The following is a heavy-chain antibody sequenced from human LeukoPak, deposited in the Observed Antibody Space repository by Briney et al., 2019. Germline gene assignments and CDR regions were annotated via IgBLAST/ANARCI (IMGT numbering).Heavy chain of an antibody. D-gene: IGHD2-2*01. CDR2: IRYDGSNK. V-gene: IGHV3-30*02. CDR3: AKAGPDIVVVPAAHIALGY. J-gene: IGHJ4*02. CDR1: GFTFSSYG. Sequence: PGGSLRLSCAASGFTFSSYGMHWVRQAPGKGLEWVAFIRYDGSNKYYADSVKGRFTIYRDNSKNTLYLQMNSLRVEDTAVYYCAKAGPDIVVVPAAHIALGYWGQGTLVTVSS.